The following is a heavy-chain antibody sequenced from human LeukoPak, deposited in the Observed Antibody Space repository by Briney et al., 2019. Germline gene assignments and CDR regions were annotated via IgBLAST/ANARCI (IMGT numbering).Heavy chain of an antibody. J-gene: IGHJ4*02. CDR3: ARTEAYYDILTGYWRDGFDY. V-gene: IGHV1-69*13. Sequence: SVKVSCKASGGTFSSYAISWVRQAPGQGLEWMGGIVPIFGTANYAQKFQGRVTITADESTSTAYMELSSLRSEDTAVYYCARTEAYYDILTGYWRDGFDYWGQGTLVTVSS. D-gene: IGHD3-9*01. CDR2: IVPIFGTA. CDR1: GGTFSSYA.